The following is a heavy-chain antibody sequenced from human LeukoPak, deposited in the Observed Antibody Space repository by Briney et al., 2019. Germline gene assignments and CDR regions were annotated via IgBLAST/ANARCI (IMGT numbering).Heavy chain of an antibody. V-gene: IGHV3-21*01. D-gene: IGHD5-24*01. CDR2: ISSSSSYI. J-gene: IGHJ4*02. CDR1: GFTFSNYD. CDR3: ARGEEKATITALDS. Sequence: GGSLRLSCAASGFTFSNYDMHWVRQAPGKGLEWVSAISSSSSYIYYADSIKGRFTISRDDAENSLYLQMNSLRAVDTAVYFCARGEEKATITALDSWGQGTLVTVSS.